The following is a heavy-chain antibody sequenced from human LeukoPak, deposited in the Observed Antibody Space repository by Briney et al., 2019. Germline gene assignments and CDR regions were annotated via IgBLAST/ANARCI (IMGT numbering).Heavy chain of an antibody. CDR2: ISSSSSTI. CDR3: ARDQAMVNDY. J-gene: IGHJ4*02. CDR1: GFTSNSYA. V-gene: IGHV3-48*04. D-gene: IGHD5-18*01. Sequence: GRSLRLSCAASGFTSNSYAMHWVRQAPGKGLEWVSYISSSSSTIYYADSVKGRFTISRDNAKNSLYLQMNSLRAEDTAVYYCARDQAMVNDYWGQGTLVTVSS.